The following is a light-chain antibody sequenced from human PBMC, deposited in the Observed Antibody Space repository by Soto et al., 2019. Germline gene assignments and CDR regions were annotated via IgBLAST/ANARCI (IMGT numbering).Light chain of an antibody. CDR3: SSYAGNNIHYV. Sequence: QSVLTQPPSASGSAGQSVTISCTGTSTDVGGYNYVPWYQQHPGKAPKLMIYEVSKRPSGVPDRFSGSKSGNTASLTVSGLQAEDEADYYCSSYAGNNIHYVFGTGTKVTVL. CDR2: EVS. J-gene: IGLJ1*01. CDR1: STDVGGYNY. V-gene: IGLV2-8*01.